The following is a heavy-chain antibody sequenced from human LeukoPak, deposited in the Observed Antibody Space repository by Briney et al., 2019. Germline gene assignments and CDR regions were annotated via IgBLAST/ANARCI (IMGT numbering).Heavy chain of an antibody. J-gene: IGHJ4*02. Sequence: SETLPLTCAVYGGSFSGYYWSWIRQPPGKGLEWIGEINHSGSTNYNPSLKSRVTISVDTSKNQFSLKLSSVTAADTAVYYCARGEITMVRGVTSYFDCWGQGTLVTVSS. D-gene: IGHD3-10*01. V-gene: IGHV4-34*01. CDR3: ARGEITMVRGVTSYFDC. CDR1: GGSFSGYY. CDR2: INHSGST.